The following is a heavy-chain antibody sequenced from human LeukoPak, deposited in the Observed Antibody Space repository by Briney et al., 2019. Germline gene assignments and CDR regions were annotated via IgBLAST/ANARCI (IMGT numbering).Heavy chain of an antibody. V-gene: IGHV3-48*03. CDR1: GFTFSSYE. D-gene: IGHD3-10*02. CDR3: VELGITMIGGV. CDR2: ISSSGSTI. Sequence: RGSLRLSGAASGFTFSSYEMNWVRQGPGKGLEWVSYISSSGSTIYYADSVKGRFTISRDNAKNSLYLQMNSLRAEDTAVYSCVELGITMIGGVWGKGTTVTISS. J-gene: IGHJ6*04.